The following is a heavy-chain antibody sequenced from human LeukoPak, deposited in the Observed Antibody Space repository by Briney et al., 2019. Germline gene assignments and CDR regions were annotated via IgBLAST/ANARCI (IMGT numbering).Heavy chain of an antibody. D-gene: IGHD1-26*01. CDR1: GFPFSTYE. V-gene: IGHV3-48*03. Sequence: GGSLRLSCAACGFPFSTYEMDWVRQAPGKGLEWVSYVSSSDNTIYYADSVKGRFTISRDNAKNSLYLQMNSLRAEDTAVYYCASLWELTDYWGQGTLVTVSS. CDR2: VSSSDNTI. CDR3: ASLWELTDY. J-gene: IGHJ4*02.